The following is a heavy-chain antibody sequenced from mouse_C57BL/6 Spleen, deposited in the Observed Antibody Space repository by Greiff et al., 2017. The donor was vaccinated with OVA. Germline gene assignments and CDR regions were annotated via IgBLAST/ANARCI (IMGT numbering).Heavy chain of an antibody. V-gene: IGHV5-17*01. Sequence: EVKLVESGGGLVKPGGSLKLSCAASGFTFSDYGMHWVRQAPEKGLEWVAYISSGSSTIYYADTVKGRFTISRDNAKNTLFLQMTSLRSEDTAMYYCARARTGTPYFDVWGTGTTVTVSS. D-gene: IGHD4-1*01. CDR1: GFTFSDYG. CDR2: ISSGSSTI. CDR3: ARARTGTPYFDV. J-gene: IGHJ1*03.